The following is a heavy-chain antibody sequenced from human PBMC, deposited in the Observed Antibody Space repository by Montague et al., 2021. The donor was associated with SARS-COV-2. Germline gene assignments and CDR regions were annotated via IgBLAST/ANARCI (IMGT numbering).Heavy chain of an antibody. CDR2: ISHGGST. D-gene: IGHD2-2*01. J-gene: IGHJ6*02. V-gene: IGHV4-34*01. CDR3: ARVPDRLLFLPHYYGMDG. CDR1: GGSFSGYY. Sequence: SETLSLTCAVYGGSFSGYYWSWIRQAPGEGLEWIAEISHGGSTSYNPSLKSRVTISVDTSKNQFSLKLSSATAADTAVYYCARVPDRLLFLPHYYGMDGWGQGATVTGSS.